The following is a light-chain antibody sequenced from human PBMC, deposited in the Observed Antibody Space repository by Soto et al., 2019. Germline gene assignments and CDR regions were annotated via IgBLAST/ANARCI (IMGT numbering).Light chain of an antibody. CDR2: DAS. J-gene: IGKJ1*01. CDR1: QSISSW. Sequence: DIQMTQSPSTLSAYVGDRVTITCRASQSISSWLAWYQQKPGKAPKLLIYDASSLESGVPSRFSGSGSGTIFTLTISSLQPDDFATYYCQQYNSYSRTFGQGTKVDIK. CDR3: QQYNSYSRT. V-gene: IGKV1-5*01.